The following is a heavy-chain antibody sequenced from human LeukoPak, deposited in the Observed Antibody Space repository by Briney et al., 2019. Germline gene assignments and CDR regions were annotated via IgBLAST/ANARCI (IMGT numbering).Heavy chain of an antibody. CDR2: MYYRGNT. CDR1: GFSVGTNY. Sequence: GSLRLSCAASGFSVGTNYMTWVRQPPGKGLEWVGHMYYRGNTLYNPSLKSRVTISVDTSKSQFSLKLRSVTAADTAVYYCARLYGNYQNYFDYWGQGTLVTVSS. V-gene: IGHV4-59*02. D-gene: IGHD1-7*01. CDR3: ARLYGNYQNYFDY. J-gene: IGHJ4*02.